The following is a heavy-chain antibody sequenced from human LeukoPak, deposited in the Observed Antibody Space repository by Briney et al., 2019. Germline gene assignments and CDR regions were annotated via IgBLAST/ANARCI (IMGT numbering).Heavy chain of an antibody. CDR1: GFTFSSYA. CDR2: ISYDGSNK. CDR3: AKGGLSQSLERGYRGFDY. J-gene: IGHJ4*02. D-gene: IGHD5-18*01. V-gene: IGHV3-30*04. Sequence: PGRSLRLSCAASGFTFSSYAMHWVRQAPGKGLEWVAVISYDGSNKYYADSVKGRFTISRDNSKNTLYLQMNSLRAEDTAVYSCAKGGLSQSLERGYRGFDYWGQGTLVTVSS.